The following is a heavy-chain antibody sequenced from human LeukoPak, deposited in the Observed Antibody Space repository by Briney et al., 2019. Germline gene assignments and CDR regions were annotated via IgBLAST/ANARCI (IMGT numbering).Heavy chain of an antibody. CDR2: INHSGST. J-gene: IGHJ6*04. Sequence: SETLSLTCAVYGGSFSGYYWSWIRQPPGKGLEWIGEINHSGSTNYNPSLKSRVTISVDTSKNQFSLKLSSVTAADAAVYYCARGIVVVVAATLRPLGIDVWGKGTTVTVSS. V-gene: IGHV4-34*01. CDR3: ARGIVVVVAATLRPLGIDV. D-gene: IGHD2-15*01. CDR1: GGSFSGYY.